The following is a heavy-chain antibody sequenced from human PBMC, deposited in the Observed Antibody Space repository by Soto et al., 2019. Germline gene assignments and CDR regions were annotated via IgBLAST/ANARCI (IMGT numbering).Heavy chain of an antibody. Sequence: QVQLVESGGGVVQPGRSLRLSCAASAFTFSSYAMHWVRQAPGKGLEWVAVTSYDESNKYYADSVKGRFTISRDNSKNALYLQMNSRRAENTAVYYCASAKHDSSDDYYRLYYYYGMDVWGRGTTVTVSS. V-gene: IGHV3-30-3*01. CDR1: AFTFSSYA. CDR2: TSYDESNK. CDR3: ASAKHDSSDDYYRLYYYYGMDV. D-gene: IGHD3-22*01. J-gene: IGHJ6*02.